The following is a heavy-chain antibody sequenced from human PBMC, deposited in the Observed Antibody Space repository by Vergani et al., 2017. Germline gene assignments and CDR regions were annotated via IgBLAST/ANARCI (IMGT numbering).Heavy chain of an antibody. CDR3: AKQQLANYYFDY. CDR2: ISWNSGSI. Sequence: EVQLVESGGGLVQPGRSLRLSCAASGFTFDDYAMHWVRQAPGKGLEWVSGISWNSGSIGYADSVKGRFTISRDNAKNSLYLHMNSLRAEDTALYYGAKQQLANYYFDYWGQGTLVTVSS. D-gene: IGHD6-13*01. CDR1: GFTFDDYA. J-gene: IGHJ4*02. V-gene: IGHV3-9*01.